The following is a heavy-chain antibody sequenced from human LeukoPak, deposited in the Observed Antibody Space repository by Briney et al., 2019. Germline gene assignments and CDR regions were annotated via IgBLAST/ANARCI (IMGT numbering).Heavy chain of an antibody. D-gene: IGHD2-2*01. CDR3: ARVVCSSTSCYLSWRSYFDY. CDR2: IKQDGSEK. Sequence: GGSLRLSCAASGFTFSSYWMSWVRQAPGKGLEWVANIKQDGSEKYYVDSVKGRFTISRDNAKNSLYLQMNSLRAEDTAVYYCARVVCSSTSCYLSWRSYFDYWGQGTLVTVSS. J-gene: IGHJ4*02. V-gene: IGHV3-7*01. CDR1: GFTFSSYW.